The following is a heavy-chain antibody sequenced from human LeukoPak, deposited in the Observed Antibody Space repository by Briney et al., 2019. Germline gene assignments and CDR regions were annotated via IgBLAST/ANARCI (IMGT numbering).Heavy chain of an antibody. J-gene: IGHJ4*02. CDR3: ARVKLRYYDILTGYYRGHYYFDY. D-gene: IGHD3-9*01. Sequence: GGSLRLSCAASGFTFDNYAIHWVRQAPGKGLEWVSLINWDGGRTKYADSVQGRFIVSRDNTKNSLYLQMNSLRPEDTAFYYCARVKLRYYDILTGYYRGHYYFDYWGQGTLVTVSS. CDR1: GFTFDNYA. V-gene: IGHV3-43D*03. CDR2: INWDGGRT.